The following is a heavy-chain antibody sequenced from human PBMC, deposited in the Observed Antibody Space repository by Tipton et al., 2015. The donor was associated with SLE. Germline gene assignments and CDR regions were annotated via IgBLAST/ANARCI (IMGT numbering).Heavy chain of an antibody. J-gene: IGHJ5*02. CDR1: GGSISSSSYY. CDR3: AREGGNYGDSNNWFDP. CDR2: IYYSGSA. Sequence: TLSLTCTVSGGSISSSSYYWGWIRQPPGKGLEWIGSIYYSGSANYNPSLKSRVTISVDTSKNQFSLKLSSVTAADTAVYYCAREGGNYGDSNNWFDPWGQGTLVTVSS. V-gene: IGHV4-39*07. D-gene: IGHD4-17*01.